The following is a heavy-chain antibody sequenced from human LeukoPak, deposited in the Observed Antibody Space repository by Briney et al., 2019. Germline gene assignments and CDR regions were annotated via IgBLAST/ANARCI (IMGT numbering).Heavy chain of an antibody. J-gene: IGHJ3*02. Sequence: SETLSLTCAVYGGSFSGYYWSWIGQPPGKGLEWIGEINHSGSTNYNPSLTSRVTISVDTSKNQFSLKLSSVTAADTAVYYCARPQAARDAFDIWGQGTMVTVSS. D-gene: IGHD6-6*01. V-gene: IGHV4-34*01. CDR1: GGSFSGYY. CDR3: ARPQAARDAFDI. CDR2: INHSGST.